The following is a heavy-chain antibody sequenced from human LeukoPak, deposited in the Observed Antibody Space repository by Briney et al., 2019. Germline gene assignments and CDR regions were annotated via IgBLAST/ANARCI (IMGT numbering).Heavy chain of an antibody. CDR3: ARQERYCSGGSCYFFFDY. D-gene: IGHD2-15*01. CDR2: IYSGGST. V-gene: IGHV3-53*01. CDR1: GFTVSSNY. J-gene: IGHJ4*02. Sequence: GGSLRLSCAASGFTVSSNYMSWARQAPGKGLEWVSVIYSGGSTYYADSVKGRFTISRDNSKNTLYLQMNSLRAEDTAVYYCARQERYCSGGSCYFFFDYWGQPIRLGDSS.